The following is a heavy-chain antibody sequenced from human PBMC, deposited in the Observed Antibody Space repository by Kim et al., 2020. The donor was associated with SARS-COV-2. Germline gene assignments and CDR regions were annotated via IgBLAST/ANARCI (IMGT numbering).Heavy chain of an antibody. CDR1: RYTFTTYD. V-gene: IGHV1-3*04. Sequence: ASVKVSCTASRYTFTTYDIHWVRRAPGQSLEYVGWIDTDTGNPEYPQKYQGRVTITRDTSARTVYMELSGLTSADTAMYYCARSTGWWALDIWGLGTMVTVSS. CDR3: ARSTGWWALDI. J-gene: IGHJ3*02. CDR2: IDTDTGNP. D-gene: IGHD1-1*01.